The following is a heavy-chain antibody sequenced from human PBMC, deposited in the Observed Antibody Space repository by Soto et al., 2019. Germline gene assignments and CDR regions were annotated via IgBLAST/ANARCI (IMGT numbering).Heavy chain of an antibody. Sequence: GGSLRISCAASGFTFDDYAMHWVRQAPGKGMEWVSGISWNSGRIGYADSVKGRFTVSRDNAKNSLYLQMNSLRVEDTALYYCAPVGVVVPLLDYWGRGTLVTVSS. V-gene: IGHV3-9*01. CDR2: ISWNSGRI. CDR1: GFTFDDYA. J-gene: IGHJ4*02. CDR3: APVGVVVPLLDY. D-gene: IGHD2-15*01.